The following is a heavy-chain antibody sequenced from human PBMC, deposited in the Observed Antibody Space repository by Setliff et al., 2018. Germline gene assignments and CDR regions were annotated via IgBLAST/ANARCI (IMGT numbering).Heavy chain of an antibody. Sequence: ASVKVSCKASGYTFAESIVSWVRQAPGQGLEWVRWIGVYTGHTNYAQKLQGRVTMTTGTSTSTAYMELRSLTPEDTAVYYCSRLVRYCTARTCQTASGAEIWGQGTLVTVSS. J-gene: IGHJ4*02. V-gene: IGHV1-18*04. CDR3: SRLVRYCTARTCQTASGAEI. CDR1: GYTFAESI. CDR2: IGVYTGHT. D-gene: IGHD2-8*02.